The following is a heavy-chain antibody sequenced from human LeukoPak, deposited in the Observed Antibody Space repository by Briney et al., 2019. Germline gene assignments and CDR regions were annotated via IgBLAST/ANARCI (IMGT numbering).Heavy chain of an antibody. CDR2: IHSSGST. J-gene: IGHJ4*02. CDR3: AVGGVIVRGLDY. V-gene: IGHV4-39*07. D-gene: IGHD3-16*02. CDR1: GGSISSSAYH. Sequence: SETLSLTCTVSGGSISSSAYHWGWIRQPPGKGLEWIGSIHSSGSTYYNPSLKSRVTISVDTSKNQFSLKPSSVTAADTAVYYCAVGGVIVRGLDYWGQGTLVTVSS.